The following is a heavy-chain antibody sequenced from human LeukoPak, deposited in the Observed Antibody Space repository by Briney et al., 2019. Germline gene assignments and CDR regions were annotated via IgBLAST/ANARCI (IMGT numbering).Heavy chain of an antibody. V-gene: IGHV4-61*01. Sequence: PSETLSLTCTVSGGSVSSGSYYWSWIRQLPGKGLEWIGYIYYSGSTNYNPSLKSRVTISVDTSKNQFSLKLSSVTAADTAVYYCARESIAVAAPFDYWGQGTLVTVSS. CDR1: GGSVSSGSYY. J-gene: IGHJ4*02. D-gene: IGHD6-19*01. CDR2: IYYSGST. CDR3: ARESIAVAAPFDY.